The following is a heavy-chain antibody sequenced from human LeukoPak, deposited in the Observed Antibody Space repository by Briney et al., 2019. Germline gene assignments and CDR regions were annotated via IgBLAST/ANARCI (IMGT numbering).Heavy chain of an antibody. CDR1: GFTFRNYG. CDR2: IWYDGSDQ. D-gene: IGHD7-27*01. J-gene: IGHJ2*01. CDR3: ARDRNWATQRWYLDL. Sequence: GGSLRLSCAASGFTFRNYGIHWVRRAPGKGLEWVAVIWYDGSDQRYADSVKGRFTISRDNSQNTVYLQMNSLRGEDAAVYYCARDRNWATQRWYLDLWGRGTLVTVSP. V-gene: IGHV3-33*01.